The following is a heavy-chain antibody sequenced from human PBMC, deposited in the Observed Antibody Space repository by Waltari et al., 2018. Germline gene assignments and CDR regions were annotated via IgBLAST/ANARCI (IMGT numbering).Heavy chain of an antibody. J-gene: IGHJ2*01. Sequence: QLQLQESGPGLVKPSETLSLTCTVSGGSISSSSYYWGWIRQPPGKGLEWIGSIYYSGSTYYNPSLKSRVTISVDTSKNQFSLKLSSVTAADTAVYYCARHAPLFVAVAGYWYFDLWGRGTLVTVSS. V-gene: IGHV4-39*01. CDR1: GGSISSSSYY. CDR2: IYYSGST. D-gene: IGHD6-19*01. CDR3: ARHAPLFVAVAGYWYFDL.